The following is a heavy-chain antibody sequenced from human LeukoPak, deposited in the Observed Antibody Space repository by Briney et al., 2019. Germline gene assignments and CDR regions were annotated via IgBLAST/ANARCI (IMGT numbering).Heavy chain of an antibody. CDR3: ARGVARSSKFHFSYYFDY. CDR2: IYHSGST. J-gene: IGHJ4*02. D-gene: IGHD6-6*01. CDR1: GGSISSSSYY. V-gene: IGHV4-39*07. Sequence: PSGTLSLTCTVPGGSISSSSYYWGWIRQPPGKGLEWIGSIYHSGSTYYNPSLKSRVTISVDTSKNQFSLNLSSVTAADTAVYYCARGVARSSKFHFSYYFDYWGQGTLVTVSS.